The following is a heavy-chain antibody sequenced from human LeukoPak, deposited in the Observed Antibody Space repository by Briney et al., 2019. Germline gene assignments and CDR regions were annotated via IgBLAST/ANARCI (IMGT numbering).Heavy chain of an antibody. Sequence: GGSLRLSCAASGFTFSSYSMNWVRQAPGKGLEWVSSISSSSSYIYYVDSVKGRFTISRDNAKNSLYLQMNSLRAEDTAVYYCARGPPISGNFWRGKTHPPDYWGQGTLVTVSS. CDR3: ARGPPISGNFWRGKTHPPDY. V-gene: IGHV3-21*01. D-gene: IGHD3-3*01. CDR1: GFTFSSYS. CDR2: ISSSSSYI. J-gene: IGHJ4*02.